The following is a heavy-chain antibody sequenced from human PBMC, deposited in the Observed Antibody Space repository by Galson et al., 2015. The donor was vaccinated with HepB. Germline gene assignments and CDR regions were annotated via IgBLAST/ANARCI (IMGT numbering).Heavy chain of an antibody. CDR1: GYTFTSYG. J-gene: IGHJ3*02. V-gene: IGHV1-18*01. CDR2: ISAYNGNT. Sequence: SVKVSCKASGYTFTSYGISWVRQAPGQGLEWMGWISAYNGNTNYAQKLQGRVTMTTDTSTSTAYMELRSLRSDDTAVYYCARDSLRSYYYDSSGYHSAAFDIWGQGTMVTVSS. D-gene: IGHD3-22*01. CDR3: ARDSLRSYYYDSSGYHSAAFDI.